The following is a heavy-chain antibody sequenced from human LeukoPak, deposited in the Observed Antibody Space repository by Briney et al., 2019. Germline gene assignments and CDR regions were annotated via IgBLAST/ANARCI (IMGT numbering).Heavy chain of an antibody. J-gene: IGHJ4*02. V-gene: IGHV4-4*07. CDR2: IYTSGST. CDR1: GGPISSYY. Sequence: SETLSLTCTVSGGPISSYYWSWIRQPAGKGLEWIGRIYTSGSTNYNPSLKSRVTMSVDTSKNQFSLKLSSVTAADTAVYYCASGFGEAGWFDYWGQGTLVTVSS. CDR3: ASGFGEAGWFDY. D-gene: IGHD3-10*01.